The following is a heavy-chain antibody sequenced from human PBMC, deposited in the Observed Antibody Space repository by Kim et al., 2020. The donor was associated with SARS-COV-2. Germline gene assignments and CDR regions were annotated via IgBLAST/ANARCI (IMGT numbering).Heavy chain of an antibody. CDR1: GFTFSSYA. Sequence: GGSLRLSCAASGFTFSSYAMHWVRQAPGKGLEWVAVISYDGSNKYYSDSVKGRFTISRDNSKNTLYLQMNSLRAEDTAVYYCARDQGAGTASGDAFDIWGQGPMVTVSS. J-gene: IGHJ3*02. CDR2: ISYDGSNK. V-gene: IGHV3-30-3*01. D-gene: IGHD6-19*01. CDR3: ARDQGAGTASGDAFDI.